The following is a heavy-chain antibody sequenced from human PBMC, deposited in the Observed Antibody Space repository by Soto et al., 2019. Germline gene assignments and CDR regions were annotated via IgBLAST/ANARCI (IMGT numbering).Heavy chain of an antibody. J-gene: IGHJ6*02. D-gene: IGHD2-8*01. CDR3: ALDIVLMVYAPPGYYYYGMDV. CDR1: GGTFSSYA. CDR2: IIPIFGTA. Sequence: GASVKVSCKASGGTFSSYAISWVRQAPGQGLEWMGGIIPIFGTANYAQKFQGRVTITADESTSTAYMELSSLRSEDTAVYYCALDIVLMVYAPPGYYYYGMDVWGQGTTVTVSS. V-gene: IGHV1-69*13.